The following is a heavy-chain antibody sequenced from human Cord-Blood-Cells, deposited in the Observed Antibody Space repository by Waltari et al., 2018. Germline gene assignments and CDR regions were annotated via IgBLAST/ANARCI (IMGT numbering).Heavy chain of an antibody. CDR1: GRTFSSCT. Sequence: VQLVQSGADVKQPGSSVKVSCKASGRTFSSCTLSWVRQVPGQGLEWMGRIIPILGIANYAQKFQGRVTITADKSTSTAYMELSSLRSEETAVYYCARVVRFGELGAFDIWGQGTMVTVSS. V-gene: IGHV1-69*09. J-gene: IGHJ3*02. CDR3: ARVVRFGELGAFDI. D-gene: IGHD3-10*01. CDR2: IIPILGIA.